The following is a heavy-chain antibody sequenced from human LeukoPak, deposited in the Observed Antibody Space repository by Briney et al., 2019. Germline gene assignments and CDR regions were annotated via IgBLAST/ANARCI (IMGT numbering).Heavy chain of an antibody. D-gene: IGHD3-10*01. CDR1: GGSFSGYY. V-gene: IGHV4-34*01. Sequence: PSETLSLTCAVDGGSFSGYYWSWIRHPPGKGLEWIGEINHSGSTNYNPSLKSRVTISVDTSKNQFSLKLSSVTAADTAVYYCARKRTYYGAKKGFDPWGQGTLVTVSS. J-gene: IGHJ5*02. CDR2: INHSGST. CDR3: ARKRTYYGAKKGFDP.